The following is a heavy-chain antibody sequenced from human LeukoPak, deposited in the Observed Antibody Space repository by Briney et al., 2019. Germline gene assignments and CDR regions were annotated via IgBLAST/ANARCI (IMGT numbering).Heavy chain of an antibody. CDR2: IYYSGST. CDR1: GGSFSSYY. V-gene: IGHV4-59*08. D-gene: IGHD5-24*01. CDR3: ARMATGSSYYGMDV. J-gene: IGHJ6*02. Sequence: SETLSLTCAVYGGSFSSYYWSWIRQPPGRGLEWIGYIYYSGSTNYNPSLRSRVTISVDTSKNHFSLNLSSVTAADTAVYFCARMATGSSYYGMDVWGQGTTVTVSS.